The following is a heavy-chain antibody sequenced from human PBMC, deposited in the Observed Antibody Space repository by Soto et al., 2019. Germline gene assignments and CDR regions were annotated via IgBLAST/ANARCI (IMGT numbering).Heavy chain of an antibody. V-gene: IGHV1-69*06. CDR1: GGTFSSYA. D-gene: IGHD3-16*02. CDR3: ARAPYYDYVWGSYRILPYYFDY. Sequence: ASVKVSCKASGGTFSSYAISWVRQAPGQGLEWMGGIIPIFGTANYAQKFQGRVTITADKSTSTAYMELSSLRSEDTAVYYCARAPYYDYVWGSYRILPYYFDYWGQGTLVTVSS. J-gene: IGHJ4*02. CDR2: IIPIFGTA.